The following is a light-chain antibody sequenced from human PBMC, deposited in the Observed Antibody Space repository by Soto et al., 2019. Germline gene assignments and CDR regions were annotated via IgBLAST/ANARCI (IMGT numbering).Light chain of an antibody. CDR1: SSDIGLYNY. CDR3: TSYAGTDNFEV. CDR2: EVN. J-gene: IGLJ2*01. V-gene: IGLV2-8*01. Sequence: QSVLTQPPSASGSPGQSVTISCTGTSSDIGLYNYVSWYQQHPGKAPKLMIFEVNKRPSGVPDRFYGSKSGNTASLTVSGLQADDEAHYYCTSYAGTDNFEVFGGGTKRTVL.